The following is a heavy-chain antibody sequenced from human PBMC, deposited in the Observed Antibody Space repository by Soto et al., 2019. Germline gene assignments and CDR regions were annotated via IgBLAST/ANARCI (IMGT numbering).Heavy chain of an antibody. V-gene: IGHV3-30*18. CDR3: AKNWGLGELSLFHDY. J-gene: IGHJ4*02. CDR2: ISYDGSNK. D-gene: IGHD3-16*02. Sequence: GGSLRLSCAASGFTFSSYGLHWVRQAPGKGLEWVAVISYDGSNKYYADSVKGRFTISRDNSKNTLYLQMNSLRAEDTAVYYCAKNWGLGELSLFHDYWGQGTLVTVSS. CDR1: GFTFSSYG.